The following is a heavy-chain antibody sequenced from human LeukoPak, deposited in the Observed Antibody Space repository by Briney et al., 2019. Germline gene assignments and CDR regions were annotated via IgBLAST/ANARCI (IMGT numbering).Heavy chain of an antibody. CDR1: GYTFTDYY. V-gene: IGHV1-69-2*01. CDR2: VDPEDGET. D-gene: IGHD6-13*01. J-gene: IGHJ5*02. Sequence: ASVRTSCKVSGYTFTDYYMHWVKQAPGKGLEWMGLVDPEDGETIYAEKFQGRVTITADTSTDTAYMELSSLRSEDTAVYYCASGIAAAGTWGQGTLVTVSS. CDR3: ASGIAAAGT.